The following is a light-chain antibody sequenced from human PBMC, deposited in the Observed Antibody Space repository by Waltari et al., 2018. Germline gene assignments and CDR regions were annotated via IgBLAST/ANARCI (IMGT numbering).Light chain of an antibody. J-gene: IGKJ1*01. V-gene: IGKV3-11*01. CDR3: QQRSDWPPTWT. CDR2: DAS. Sequence: EVVLTQSPATLSLSPGDRPTLSCRASQSISIYLAWYHHKPAQAPRLLIFDASNRATGIPARFSGSGSGTDFTLTISNLEPEDSAVYYCQQRSDWPPTWTFGQGTKVEMK. CDR1: QSISIY.